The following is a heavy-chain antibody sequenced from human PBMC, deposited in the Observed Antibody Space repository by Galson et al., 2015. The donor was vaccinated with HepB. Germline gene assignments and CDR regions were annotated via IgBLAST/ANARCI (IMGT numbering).Heavy chain of an antibody. CDR3: AGMGGHCSGGNCAPN. V-gene: IGHV4-4*02. Sequence: TLSLTCAVSGGSITSSNWWSWVRQPPGQGLEWIGEIYHSGNTNYNPSLKSRVTISVDKSKNQFSLEVTSVTAADTAVYYCAGMGGHCSGGNCAPNWGQGTLVTVSS. D-gene: IGHD2-15*01. J-gene: IGHJ4*02. CDR1: GGSITSSNW. CDR2: IYHSGNT.